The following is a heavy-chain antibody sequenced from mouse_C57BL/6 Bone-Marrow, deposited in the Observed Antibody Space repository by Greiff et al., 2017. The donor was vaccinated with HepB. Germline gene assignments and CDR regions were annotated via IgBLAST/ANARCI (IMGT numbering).Heavy chain of an antibody. D-gene: IGHD3-2*02. CDR2: IHPSDSDT. CDR3: AIGRQLRPSWFAY. Sequence: QVQLQQPGAELVKPGASVKVSCKASGYTFTSYWMHWVKQRPGQGLEWIGRIHPSDSDTNYNQKFKGKATLTVDKSSSTAYMQLSSLTSEDSAVYYCAIGRQLRPSWFAYWGQGTLVTVSA. CDR1: GYTFTSYW. J-gene: IGHJ3*01. V-gene: IGHV1-74*01.